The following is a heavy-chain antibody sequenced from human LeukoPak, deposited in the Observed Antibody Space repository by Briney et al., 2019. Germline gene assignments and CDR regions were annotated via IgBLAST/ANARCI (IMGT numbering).Heavy chain of an antibody. J-gene: IGHJ4*02. V-gene: IGHV4-34*01. CDR3: ARGPLTSGWFSEPIL. D-gene: IGHD6-13*01. Sequence: SETLSLTCAASGGSLSDYYWRWIRQAPGKGLEWIGEVHQTAGATYNPSLKSRVTISLDTTNNQFSLGVSSVTAADTAVYYCARGPLTSGWFSEPILWGQGTLVTVSS. CDR1: GGSLSDYY. CDR2: VHQTAGA.